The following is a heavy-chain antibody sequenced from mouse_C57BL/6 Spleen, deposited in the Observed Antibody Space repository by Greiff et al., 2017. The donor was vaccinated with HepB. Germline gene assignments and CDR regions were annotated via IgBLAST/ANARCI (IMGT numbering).Heavy chain of an antibody. CDR2: IDPSDSYT. CDR3: ARRSTGTWFAY. J-gene: IGHJ3*01. Sequence: QVQLQQPGAELVMPGASVKLSCKASGYTFTSYWMHWVKQSPGQGLEWIGEIDPSDSYTNYNQKFKGKSTLTVDKSSSTAYMQLSSLTSEDSAVYYCARRSTGTWFAYWGQGTLVTVSA. D-gene: IGHD4-1*02. CDR1: GYTFTSYW. V-gene: IGHV1-69*01.